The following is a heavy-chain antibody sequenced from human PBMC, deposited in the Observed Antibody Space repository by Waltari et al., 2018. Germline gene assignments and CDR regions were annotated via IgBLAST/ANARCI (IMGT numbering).Heavy chain of an antibody. V-gene: IGHV4-34*01. CDR2: INHSGST. J-gene: IGHJ5*02. CDR3: ARGRRFRSIAAALYNWFDP. Sequence: QVQLQQWGAGLLKPSETLSLTCAVYGGSFSGYYWSWIRQPPGKGLEWIGEINHSGSTNYNPSLKSRVTISVDTSKNQFSLKLSSVTAADTAVYYCARGRRFRSIAAALYNWFDPWGQGTLVTVSS. D-gene: IGHD6-13*01. CDR1: GGSFSGYY.